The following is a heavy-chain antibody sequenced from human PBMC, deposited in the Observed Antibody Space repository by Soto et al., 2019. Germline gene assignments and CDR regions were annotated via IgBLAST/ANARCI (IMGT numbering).Heavy chain of an antibody. CDR3: TTRYIVVVPAANKASGRSDY. V-gene: IGHV3-15*01. CDR1: GFTFSNAW. Sequence: GGSLRLSCAASGFTFSNAWMSWVRQAPGKGLEWVGRIKSKTDGGTTDYAAPVKGRFTISRDDSKNTLYLQMNSLKTEDTAMYYCTTRYIVVVPAANKASGRSDYWGQGTLVTVSS. CDR2: IKSKTDGGTT. D-gene: IGHD2-2*01. J-gene: IGHJ4*02.